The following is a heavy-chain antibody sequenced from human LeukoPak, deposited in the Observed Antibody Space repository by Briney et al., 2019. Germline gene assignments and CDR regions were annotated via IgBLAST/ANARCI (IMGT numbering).Heavy chain of an antibody. V-gene: IGHV4-31*03. D-gene: IGHD3-3*01. CDR3: AREGGFYRPLDY. CDR1: GGSISSGGYY. J-gene: IGHJ4*02. Sequence: SQTLSLTCTVSGGSISSGGYYWSWIRQHPGKGLEWIGYIYYSGSTYYNPSLKSRVTISVDTSKNQFSLRLTSVTAADTAVYYCAREGGFYRPLDYSGQGTLVTVSS. CDR2: IYYSGST.